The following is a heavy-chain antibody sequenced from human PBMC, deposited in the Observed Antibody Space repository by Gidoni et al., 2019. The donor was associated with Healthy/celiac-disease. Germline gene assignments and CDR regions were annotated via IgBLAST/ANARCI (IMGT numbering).Heavy chain of an antibody. D-gene: IGHD3-10*01. CDR1: GFTFSSSE. Sequence: EVQLVESGGGLVQPGGSLRLSCAASGFTFSSSEMNWVRQAPGKGLEWVSYISSSGSTIYYADSVKGRFTISRDNAKNSLYLQMNSLRAEDTAVYYCARAPEQGVRGVIIMDFDYWGQGTLVTVSS. V-gene: IGHV3-48*03. CDR2: ISSSGSTI. CDR3: ARAPEQGVRGVIIMDFDY. J-gene: IGHJ4*02.